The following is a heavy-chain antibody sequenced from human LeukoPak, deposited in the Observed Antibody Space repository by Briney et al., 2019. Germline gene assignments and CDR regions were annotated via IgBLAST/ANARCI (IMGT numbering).Heavy chain of an antibody. Sequence: SETLSLTCTVSGGSISSYYWSWIRQPAGKGLEWIGRIYTSGSTNYNPSLKSRVTISVDTSKNQFSLKLSSVTAADTAVYYCARGWGYCSSTSCYTYWFDPWGQGTLVTVSS. CDR1: GGSISSYY. J-gene: IGHJ5*02. CDR3: ARGWGYCSSTSCYTYWFDP. V-gene: IGHV4-4*07. D-gene: IGHD2-2*02. CDR2: IYTSGST.